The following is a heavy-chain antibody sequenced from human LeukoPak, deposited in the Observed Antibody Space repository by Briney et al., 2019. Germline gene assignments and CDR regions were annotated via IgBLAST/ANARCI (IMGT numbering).Heavy chain of an antibody. D-gene: IGHD6-13*01. J-gene: IGHJ4*02. CDR2: IQDDGSNK. V-gene: IGHV3-30*02. CDR3: AAGTTFDY. Sequence: GGSLRLSCAASGLTFSSYGIHWVRQAPGKGLEWVAFIQDDGSNKYYADSVKGRFTISRDNSKNTLYLQMNSLRAEDTAVYYAAAGTTFDYWGQGTLVTVSS. CDR1: GLTFSSYG.